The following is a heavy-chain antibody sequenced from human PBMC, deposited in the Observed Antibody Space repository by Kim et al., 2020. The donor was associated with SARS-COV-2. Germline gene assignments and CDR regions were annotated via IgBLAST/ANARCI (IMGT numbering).Heavy chain of an antibody. V-gene: IGHV1-18*01. D-gene: IGHD6-19*01. CDR1: GYTFTSYG. J-gene: IGHJ4*02. Sequence: ASVKVSCKASGYTFTSYGISWVRQAPGQGLEWMGWISAYNGNTNYAQKLQGRVTMTTDTSTSTAYMELRSLRSDDTAVYYCARDRYSSGWQAFDYWGQGTLVTVSS. CDR3: ARDRYSSGWQAFDY. CDR2: ISAYNGNT.